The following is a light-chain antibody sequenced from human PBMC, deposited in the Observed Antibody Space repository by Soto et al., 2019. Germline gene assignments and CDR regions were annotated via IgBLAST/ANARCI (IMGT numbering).Light chain of an antibody. J-gene: IGKJ4*01. CDR3: QQTNSFPLT. Sequence: DIQITQSPSSLSSSVLGGFTITCRASQGIRTSLGWYQQKPGKAPKLLIYAASSLQSGVPSRFSGTGSGTDFTLTISSLQPEDFATYYCQQTNSFPLTFGGGTKVDIK. CDR2: AAS. V-gene: IGKV1D-12*01. CDR1: QGIRTS.